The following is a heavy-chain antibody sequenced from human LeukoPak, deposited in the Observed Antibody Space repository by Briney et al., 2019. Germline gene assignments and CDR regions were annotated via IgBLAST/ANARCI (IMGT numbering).Heavy chain of an antibody. CDR2: INPNSGGT. J-gene: IGHJ4*02. CDR3: ARDWSGYLQNNNDY. D-gene: IGHD3-3*01. CDR1: GYTFTGYY. Sequence: ASVTVSCKASGYTFTGYYMHWVRQAPGQGVEWMGWINPNSGGTNYAQKFQGRVTMTRDMSISTAYMALSRLRSDDTAVYYCARDWSGYLQNNNDYWGQGTLVTVSS. V-gene: IGHV1-2*02.